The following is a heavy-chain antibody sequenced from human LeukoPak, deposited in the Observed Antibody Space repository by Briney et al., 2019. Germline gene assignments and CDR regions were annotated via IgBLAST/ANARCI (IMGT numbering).Heavy chain of an antibody. D-gene: IGHD2-2*01. CDR2: ISYDGSNK. J-gene: IGHJ3*02. V-gene: IGHV3-30-3*01. CDR1: GFTFSTYW. Sequence: GGSLRLSCAASGFTFSTYWMSWVRQAPGKGLEWVAVISYDGSNKYYADSVKGRFTISRDNSKNTLYLQMNSLRAEDTAVYYCARVEGVVPAAIPDGLFAFDIWGQGTMVTVSS. CDR3: ARVEGVVPAAIPDGLFAFDI.